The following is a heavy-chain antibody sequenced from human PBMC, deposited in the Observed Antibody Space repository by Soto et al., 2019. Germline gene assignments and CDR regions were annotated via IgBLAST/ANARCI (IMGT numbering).Heavy chain of an antibody. CDR2: ISYDGSNK. CDR3: AKNLWRTYYDFWSGPPYFDY. V-gene: IGHV3-30*18. Sequence: GGSLRLSCAASGFTFSSYGMHWVRQAPGKGLEWVAVISYDGSNKYYADSVKDRFTISRDNSKNTLYLQMNSLRAEDTAVYYCAKNLWRTYYDFWSGPPYFDYWGQGTLVTVSS. J-gene: IGHJ4*02. CDR1: GFTFSSYG. D-gene: IGHD3-3*01.